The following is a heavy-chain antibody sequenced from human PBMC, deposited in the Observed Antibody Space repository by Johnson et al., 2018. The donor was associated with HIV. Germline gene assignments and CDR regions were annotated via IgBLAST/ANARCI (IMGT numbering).Heavy chain of an antibody. V-gene: IGHV3-30*04. CDR1: GFTFSSYA. Sequence: VQLVESGGGVVQPGRSLRLSCAASGFTFSSYAMHWVRQAPGKGLEWAAVISYDGSNKYYADYVKGRFTISRDNAKNSLYLQMTSLRAEDTALYYCARLIGYDSSGKAFDMWGQGTMVIVSS. D-gene: IGHD3-22*01. CDR3: ARLIGYDSSGKAFDM. J-gene: IGHJ3*02. CDR2: ISYDGSNK.